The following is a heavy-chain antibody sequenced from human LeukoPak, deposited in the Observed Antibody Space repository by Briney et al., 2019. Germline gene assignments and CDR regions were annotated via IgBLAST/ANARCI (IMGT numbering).Heavy chain of an antibody. CDR1: GRSISSGFY. CDR3: ARDLGYCSSTSCLGEGY. CDR2: IYHSGST. D-gene: IGHD2-2*01. J-gene: IGHJ4*02. V-gene: IGHV4-38-2*02. Sequence: SETLSLTCTVSGRSISSGFYWGSIRQPPGKGVEWVWNIYHSGSTYYNPSLKSRVTISVDMSKNQCSLKVSSVSAAETAVYYCARDLGYCSSTSCLGEGYWGQGTLDTVSS.